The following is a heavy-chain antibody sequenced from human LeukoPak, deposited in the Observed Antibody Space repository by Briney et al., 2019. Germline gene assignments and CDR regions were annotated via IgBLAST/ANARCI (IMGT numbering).Heavy chain of an antibody. J-gene: IGHJ4*02. Sequence: QTGGSLRLSCAASGFTFSSYAMHWVRQAPGKGLEWVAVISYDGSNKYYADSVKGRFTISRDNCKNTLYLQMNSLRAEDTAVYYCARDRKFFYYFDYWGQGTLVTVSS. CDR1: GFTFSSYA. CDR2: ISYDGSNK. CDR3: ARDRKFFYYFDY. V-gene: IGHV3-30-3*01.